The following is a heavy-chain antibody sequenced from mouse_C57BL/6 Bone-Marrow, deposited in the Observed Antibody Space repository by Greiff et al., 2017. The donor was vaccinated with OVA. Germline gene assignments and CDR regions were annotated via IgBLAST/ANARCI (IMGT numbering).Heavy chain of an antibody. CDR3: ACYDYDRRDYFDY. Sequence: EVQLQQSGPELVKPGASVKISCKASGYSFTGYYMNWVKQSPEKSLEWIGEINPSTGGTTYNQKFKAKATLTVDKSSSTAYMQLKSLTSEDSAVYYCACYDYDRRDYFDYWGQGTTLTVSS. J-gene: IGHJ2*01. CDR1: GYSFTGYY. D-gene: IGHD2-4*01. CDR2: INPSTGGT. V-gene: IGHV1-42*01.